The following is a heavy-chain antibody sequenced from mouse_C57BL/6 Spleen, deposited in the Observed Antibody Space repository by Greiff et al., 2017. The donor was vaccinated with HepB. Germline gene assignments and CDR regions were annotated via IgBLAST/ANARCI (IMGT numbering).Heavy chain of an antibody. Sequence: QVQLQQSGAELVKPGASVKISCKASGYAFSSYWMNWVKQRPGKGLEWIGQIYPGDGYTNYNGKFKGKATLTADKSSRTAYMQLSSLTSEDSAVYFCARALYGNWYFDVWGTGTTVTVSS. V-gene: IGHV1-80*01. CDR1: GYAFSSYW. CDR3: ARALYGNWYFDV. J-gene: IGHJ1*03. CDR2: IYPGDGYT. D-gene: IGHD2-1*01.